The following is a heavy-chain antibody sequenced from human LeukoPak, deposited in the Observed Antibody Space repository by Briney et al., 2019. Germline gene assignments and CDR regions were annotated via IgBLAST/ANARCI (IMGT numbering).Heavy chain of an antibody. Sequence: ETLSLTCAVSGGSISSNSYYWGWARQAPGTGLEWVASINHNGNVNYYVDSVKGRFTISRDNAKNSLYLQMSNFRAEDTAVYFCARRGGLDVWGQGATVTVSS. J-gene: IGHJ6*02. CDR2: INHNGNVN. CDR3: ARRGGLDV. V-gene: IGHV3-7*03. CDR1: GGSISSNSYY.